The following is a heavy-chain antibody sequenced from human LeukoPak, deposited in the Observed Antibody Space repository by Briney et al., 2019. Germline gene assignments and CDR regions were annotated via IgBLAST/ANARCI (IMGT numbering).Heavy chain of an antibody. V-gene: IGHV3-21*01. D-gene: IGHD5-12*01. CDR1: GFTFSGYT. CDR2: ISSSSSYI. Sequence: PGGSLRLSCAASGFTFSGYTMNWVRQAPGKGLEWVSSISSSSSYIYYAHSVKGRFTISRDNAKKSLYLQMNSLRAEDTAVYYCARLGDYVGYDRSPIDYWGQGTLVTVPS. CDR3: ARLGDYVGYDRSPIDY. J-gene: IGHJ4*02.